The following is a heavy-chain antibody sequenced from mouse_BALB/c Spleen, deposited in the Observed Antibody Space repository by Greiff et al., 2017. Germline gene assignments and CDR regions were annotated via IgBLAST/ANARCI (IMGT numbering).Heavy chain of an antibody. CDR1: GFNIKDTY. D-gene: IGHD2-3*01. Sequence: EVQLQQSGAELVKPGASVKLSCTASGFNIKDTYMHWVKQRPEQGLEWIGRIDPANGNTKYDPKFQGKATITADTSSNTAYLQLSSLTSEDTAVYYCAREIYDGYYGYAMDYWGQGTSVTVSS. CDR2: IDPANGNT. CDR3: AREIYDGYYGYAMDY. V-gene: IGHV14-3*02. J-gene: IGHJ4*01.